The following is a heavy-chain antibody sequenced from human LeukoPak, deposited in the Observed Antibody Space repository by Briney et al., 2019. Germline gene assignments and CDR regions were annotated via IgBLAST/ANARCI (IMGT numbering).Heavy chain of an antibody. CDR1: GFTVRNNY. J-gene: IGHJ3*02. CDR3: ARGLNYDSSGDAFDI. Sequence: QTGGSLRLSCAASGFTVRNNYMSWVRQAPGKGLEWVSVIYSGGSTYYTDSVKGRFSISRDESKNTLYLQMNSLRAEDTAVYYCARGLNYDSSGDAFDIWGQGTMVTVSS. V-gene: IGHV3-66*01. D-gene: IGHD3-22*01. CDR2: IYSGGST.